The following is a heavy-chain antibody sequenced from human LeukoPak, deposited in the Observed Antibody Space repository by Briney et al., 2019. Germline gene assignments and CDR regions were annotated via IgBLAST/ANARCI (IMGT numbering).Heavy chain of an antibody. J-gene: IGHJ5*02. D-gene: IGHD5-24*01. CDR3: ATGHTTERDGYNYDWFDP. CDR2: IYYSGST. Sequence: SETLSLTCTVSGGSISSYYWSWIRQPPGKGLEWIGYIYYSGSTNYNPSLKSRVTISVDTSKNQFSLKLSSVTAADTAVYYCATGHTTERDGYNYDWFDPWGQGTLVTVSS. V-gene: IGHV4-59*01. CDR1: GGSISSYY.